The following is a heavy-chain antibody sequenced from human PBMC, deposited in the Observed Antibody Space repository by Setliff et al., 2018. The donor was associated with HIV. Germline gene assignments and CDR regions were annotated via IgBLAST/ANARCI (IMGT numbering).Heavy chain of an antibody. CDR1: GQSISGYY. Sequence: SETLSLTCAVYGQSISGYYWSWIRQTPGKGLEWIGKINHGGDTNYNPSLKSRVTISVGSSYNHFSLKLSSVTAADTGVYYCASCRGIEFYFDIWGQGTPVTVSS. CDR2: INHGGDT. J-gene: IGHJ4*02. CDR3: ASCRGIEFYFDI. V-gene: IGHV4-34*01. D-gene: IGHD3-10*01.